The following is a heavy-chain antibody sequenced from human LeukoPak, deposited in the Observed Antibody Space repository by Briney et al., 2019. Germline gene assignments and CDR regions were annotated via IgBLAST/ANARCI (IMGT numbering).Heavy chain of an antibody. J-gene: IGHJ4*02. Sequence: GGSLRLSCAASGITFSNFAMSWVRQAPGKGLEWVSLIIGSSGDTFYADSVKGRFTISRDNSKNRLYLQMNSLRAEDTAVYYCAREGAHDSSGYFDYWGQGTLVTVSS. CDR2: IIGSSGDT. V-gene: IGHV3-23*01. CDR1: GITFSNFA. D-gene: IGHD3-22*01. CDR3: AREGAHDSSGYFDY.